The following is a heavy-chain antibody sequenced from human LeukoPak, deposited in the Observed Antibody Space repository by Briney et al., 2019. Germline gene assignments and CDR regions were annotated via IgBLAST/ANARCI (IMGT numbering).Heavy chain of an antibody. D-gene: IGHD3-3*02. Sequence: GGSLRLSCVTSGFTFSRYSMRWVRQARGKGLEWVSSIYFTGNYISYADSVKGRFTISRDNAKNSLYLQMNSLRAEDTAVYYCAREFSTVGNFDYWGQGTLVAVSS. CDR1: GFTFSRYS. CDR2: IYFTGNYI. V-gene: IGHV3-21*01. CDR3: AREFSTVGNFDY. J-gene: IGHJ4*02.